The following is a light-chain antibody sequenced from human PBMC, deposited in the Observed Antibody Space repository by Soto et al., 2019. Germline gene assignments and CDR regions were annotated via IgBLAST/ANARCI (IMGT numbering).Light chain of an antibody. Sequence: DIVLTQSPGTLSLSPGERATLSCRASQSVSSIYLAWYQQKPGQAPRLLIYGASNRATGVPDRFSGGGSATDFTLTISRLEPEDFAVYYCQQYYDSPLTFGGGTKVEIK. J-gene: IGKJ4*01. CDR1: QSVSSIY. V-gene: IGKV3-20*01. CDR2: GAS. CDR3: QQYYDSPLT.